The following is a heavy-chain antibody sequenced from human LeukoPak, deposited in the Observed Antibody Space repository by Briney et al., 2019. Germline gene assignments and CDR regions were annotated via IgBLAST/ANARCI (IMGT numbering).Heavy chain of an antibody. J-gene: IGHJ4*02. D-gene: IGHD6-19*01. V-gene: IGHV1-2*02. CDR2: INPNSGGT. CDR3: ARARIAVAGTTFDY. Sequence: ASVKVSCKASGYTFTGYYMHWVRQAPGQGLEWMGWINPNSGGTSYAQKFQGRVTMTRDTSISTAYMELSRLRSDDTAVYYCARARIAVAGTTFDYWGQGTLVTVSS. CDR1: GYTFTGYY.